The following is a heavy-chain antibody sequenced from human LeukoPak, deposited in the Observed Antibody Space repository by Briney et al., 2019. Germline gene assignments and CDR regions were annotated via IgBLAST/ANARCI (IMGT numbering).Heavy chain of an antibody. CDR2: ISYDRSNK. CDR3: AKDVGSGWAYYFDY. Sequence: GGSLRLSCAASGFTFSNYGMHWVRQAPGKGLEWVALISYDRSNKYYEDSVKGRFTISRDNSKNTLYLQMNSLRAEDTAVYYCAKDVGSGWAYYFDYWGQGTLVTVSS. V-gene: IGHV3-30*18. CDR1: GFTFSNYG. J-gene: IGHJ4*02. D-gene: IGHD6-19*01.